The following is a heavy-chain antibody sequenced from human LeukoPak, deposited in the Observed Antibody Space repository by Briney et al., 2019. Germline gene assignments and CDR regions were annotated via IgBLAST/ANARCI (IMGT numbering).Heavy chain of an antibody. CDR3: ARGGRDYGDPRFDP. CDR1: GYTFNSYY. D-gene: IGHD4-17*01. Sequence: EASVKVSCKASGYTFNSYYMHWVRPAPGQGLAWMGTINPSGGRTNYAQKFQGRVTMTRDTSTRTIYIELYSLRSDDTAVYYCARGGRDYGDPRFDPWGQGTLVTVSS. V-gene: IGHV1-46*02. CDR2: INPSGGRT. J-gene: IGHJ5*02.